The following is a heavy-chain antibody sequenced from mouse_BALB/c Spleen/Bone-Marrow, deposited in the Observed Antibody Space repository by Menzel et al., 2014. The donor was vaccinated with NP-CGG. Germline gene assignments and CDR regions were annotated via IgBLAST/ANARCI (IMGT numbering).Heavy chain of an antibody. CDR3: AREAYYYGSSPGWFAY. CDR1: GYTFTEYT. V-gene: IGHV1-18*01. CDR2: INPNNGGT. Sequence: VQLQQSGPELVKPGASVKISCKTPGYTFTEYTMHWVKQSHGKSLEWIGGINPNNGGTSYNQKFKGKATLTVDKSSSTAYMGLRSLTSEDSVVYYCAREAYYYGSSPGWFAYWGQGTLVTVSA. J-gene: IGHJ3*01. D-gene: IGHD1-1*01.